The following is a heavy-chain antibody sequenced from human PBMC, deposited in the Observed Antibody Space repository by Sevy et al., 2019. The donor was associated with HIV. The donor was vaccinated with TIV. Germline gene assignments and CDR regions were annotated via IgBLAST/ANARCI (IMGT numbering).Heavy chain of an antibody. CDR2: IYYNGHI. CDR1: GCSITSLY. V-gene: IGHV4-59*08. D-gene: IGHD1-26*01. CDR3: AGENAWGRGYS. Sequence: SQSLSLTCTVSGCSITSLYWNWIRQPPGKGLEWIANIYYNGHINYNPSLKSRVTLSLDTSKNQFSLRLSSVTAADTAMYYCAGENAWGRGYSWGQGTLVTVS. J-gene: IGHJ4*02.